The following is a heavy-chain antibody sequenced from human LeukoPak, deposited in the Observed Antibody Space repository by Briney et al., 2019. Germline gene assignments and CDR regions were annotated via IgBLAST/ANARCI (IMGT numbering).Heavy chain of an antibody. Sequence: SETLSLTCTVSGGSISSSSYYWGWIRQPPGKGLEWIGSIYYSGSTYYNPSLKSRVTISVDTSKNQFSLKLSSVTAADTAVYYCAREGDYAESPYYYYGMDVWGQGTTVTVSS. J-gene: IGHJ6*02. CDR3: AREGDYAESPYYYYGMDV. CDR2: IYYSGST. V-gene: IGHV4-39*07. D-gene: IGHD4-17*01. CDR1: GGSISSSSYY.